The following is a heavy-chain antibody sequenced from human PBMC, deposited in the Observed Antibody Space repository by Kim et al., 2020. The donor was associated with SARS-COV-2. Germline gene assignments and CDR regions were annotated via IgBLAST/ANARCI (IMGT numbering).Heavy chain of an antibody. Sequence: SETLSLTCAVSGGSISSGGYSWSWIRQPPGKGLEWIGYIYHSGSTYYNPSLKSRVTISVDRPKNQFSLKLSSVTAADTAVYYCARATEDYGDSPGAFDIWGQGTMVTVSS. V-gene: IGHV4-30-2*01. CDR1: GGSISSGGYS. CDR2: IYHSGST. J-gene: IGHJ3*02. CDR3: ARATEDYGDSPGAFDI. D-gene: IGHD4-17*01.